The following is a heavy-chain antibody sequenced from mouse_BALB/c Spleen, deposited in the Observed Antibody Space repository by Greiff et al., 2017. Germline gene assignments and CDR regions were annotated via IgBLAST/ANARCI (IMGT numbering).Heavy chain of an antibody. CDR2: ISSGGSYT. CDR3: TRDGSNYYAMDY. Sequence: EVQRVESGGGLVKPGGSLKLSCAASGFTFSSYTMSWVRQTPEKRLEWVATISSGGSYTYYPDSVKGRFTISRDNAKNTLYLQMSSLKSEDTAMYYCTRDGSNYYAMDYWGQGTSVTVSS. V-gene: IGHV5-6-4*01. J-gene: IGHJ4*01. D-gene: IGHD2-2*01. CDR1: GFTFSSYT.